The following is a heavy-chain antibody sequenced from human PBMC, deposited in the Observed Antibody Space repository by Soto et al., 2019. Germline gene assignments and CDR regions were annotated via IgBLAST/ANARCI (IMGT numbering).Heavy chain of an antibody. CDR3: ATNHDDISGRTPLLFDS. Sequence: QVQLQESGPGLVKPSQTLSLTCTVSGDSIGTGGYYWDWIRQHPGKGPEWIGYIHYSGSTYYNPSLKSRVTISLDTSKNQFSRPLSSVTAADTAVYYCATNHDDISGRTPLLFDSWGQGTLVTVSS. CDR2: IHYSGST. J-gene: IGHJ4*02. D-gene: IGHD3-22*01. V-gene: IGHV4-31*03. CDR1: GDSIGTGGYY.